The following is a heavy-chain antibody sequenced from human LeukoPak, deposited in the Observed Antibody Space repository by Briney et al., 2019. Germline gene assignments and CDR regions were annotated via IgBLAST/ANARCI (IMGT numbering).Heavy chain of an antibody. CDR1: GFTFSSYA. D-gene: IGHD3-16*02. J-gene: IGHJ4*02. V-gene: IGHV3-23*01. Sequence: GGSLRLSCAASGFTFSSYAMSWVRQAPGKGLEWVSAISGSGGSTYYADSVKGRFTISRDNSKNTLYLQMNRLRAEDTAVYYCAKDSYDYVWGSYRDYWGQGTLVTVSS. CDR2: ISGSGGST. CDR3: AKDSYDYVWGSYRDY.